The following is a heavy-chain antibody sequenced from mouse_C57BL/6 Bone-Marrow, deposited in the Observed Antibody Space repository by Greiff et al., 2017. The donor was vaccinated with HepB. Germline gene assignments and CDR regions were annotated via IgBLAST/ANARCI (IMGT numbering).Heavy chain of an antibody. CDR2: INPNNGGT. J-gene: IGHJ3*01. D-gene: IGHD3-2*02. V-gene: IGHV1-26*01. Sequence: EVQLQHSGPELVKPGASVKISCKASGYTFTDYYMNWVKQSHGKSLEWIGDINPNNGGTSYNQKFKGKATLTVDKSSSTAYMELRSLTSEDSAVYYCARSPSQLRLRLPWFAYWGQGTLVTVSA. CDR3: ARSPSQLRLRLPWFAY. CDR1: GYTFTDYY.